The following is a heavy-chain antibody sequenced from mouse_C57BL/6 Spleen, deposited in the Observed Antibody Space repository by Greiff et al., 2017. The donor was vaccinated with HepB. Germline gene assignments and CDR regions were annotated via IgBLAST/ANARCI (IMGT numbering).Heavy chain of an antibody. CDR2: IYPGDGDT. CDR3: AREDHSSGFYFDY. V-gene: IGHV1-82*01. D-gene: IGHD3-2*02. J-gene: IGHJ2*01. Sequence: QVQLQQSGPELVKPGASVKISCKASGYAFSSSWMNWVKQRPGKGLEWIGRIYPGDGDTNYNGKFKGKATLTADKSSCTAYMQLSSLTSEDSAVYFCAREDHSSGFYFDYWGQGTTLTVSS. CDR1: GYAFSSSW.